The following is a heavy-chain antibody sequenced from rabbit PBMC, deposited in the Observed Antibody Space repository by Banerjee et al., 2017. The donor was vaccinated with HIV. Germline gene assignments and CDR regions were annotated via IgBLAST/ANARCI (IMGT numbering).Heavy chain of an antibody. Sequence: QEQLEESGGGLVKPGRSLTLTCTASGFALSSYWMCWVRQAPGKGLEWIGCIWTGNSKTSYANWAKGRFTISKTSSTTVTLQMTSLTAADTATYFCARHGSSSVWGGDLWGQGTLVTVS. J-gene: IGHJ4*01. CDR1: GFALSSYW. V-gene: IGHV1S45*01. CDR2: IWTGNSKT. CDR3: ARHGSSSVWGGDL. D-gene: IGHD4-1*01.